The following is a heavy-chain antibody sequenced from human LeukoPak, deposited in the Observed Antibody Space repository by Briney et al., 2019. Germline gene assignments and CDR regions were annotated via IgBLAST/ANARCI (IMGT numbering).Heavy chain of an antibody. V-gene: IGHV1-69*13. D-gene: IGHD6-19*01. J-gene: IGHJ4*02. Sequence: SVKVSCKASGGTFSSYAISWVRQAPGQGLEWMGGIIPIFGTANYAQKFQGRVTITADESTSTAYMELSSLRSEDTAVYYCARVRYSSGWKLDYWGQGTLVTVSS. CDR3: ARVRYSSGWKLDY. CDR2: IIPIFGTA. CDR1: GGTFSSYA.